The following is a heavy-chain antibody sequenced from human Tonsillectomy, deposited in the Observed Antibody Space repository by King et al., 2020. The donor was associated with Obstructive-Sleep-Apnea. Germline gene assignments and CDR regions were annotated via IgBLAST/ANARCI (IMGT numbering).Heavy chain of an antibody. J-gene: IGHJ6*02. CDR2: ISWNSGSV. CDR3: AKDIDSPVLGGMDV. D-gene: IGHD2-15*01. CDR1: GFTFKDYA. Sequence: EVQLVESGGGLVQPGRSLRLSCAASGFTFKDYAMNWVRQAPGKGLEWVSGISWNSGSVGFADSVKGRFTISRDNAKNSLYLQMNSLRADDTALYYCAKDIDSPVLGGMDVWGQGTTVTVSS. V-gene: IGHV3-9*01.